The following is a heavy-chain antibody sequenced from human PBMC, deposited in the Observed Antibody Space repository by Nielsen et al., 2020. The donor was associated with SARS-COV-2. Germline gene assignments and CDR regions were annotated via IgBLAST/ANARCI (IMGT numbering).Heavy chain of an antibody. V-gene: IGHV3-7*01. CDR3: AAAAGMTAD. CDR1: GFTFSSYW. CDR2: IKQDGSEK. D-gene: IGHD6-13*01. J-gene: IGHJ4*02. Sequence: GESLKISCAASGFTFSSYWMSWVRQAPGKGLEWVANIKQDGSEKYYVDSVKGRFTISRDNAKNSLYLQMNSLRAEDTAVYYCAAAAGMTADWGQGTLVTVSS.